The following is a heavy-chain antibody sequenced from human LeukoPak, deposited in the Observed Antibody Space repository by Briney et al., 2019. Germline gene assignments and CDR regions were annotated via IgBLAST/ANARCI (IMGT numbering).Heavy chain of an antibody. CDR3: ARAVNWNYFYYFDY. CDR1: GFTFSTYG. Sequence: GGSLRLSCAASGFTFSTYGMHWVRQAPGKGLEWVSFIRYVGINKYYADSVKGRFTISRDNSKNTLYLQMNSLRPEDTALYYCARAVNWNYFYYFDYWGQGTLVTVSS. CDR2: IRYVGINK. D-gene: IGHD1-7*01. J-gene: IGHJ4*02. V-gene: IGHV3-30*02.